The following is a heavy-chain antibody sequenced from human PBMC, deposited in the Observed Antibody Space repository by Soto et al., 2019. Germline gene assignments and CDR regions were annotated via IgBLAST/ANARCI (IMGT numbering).Heavy chain of an antibody. D-gene: IGHD3-10*01. CDR2: IIPIFGTA. J-gene: IGHJ6*02. CDR1: GGTFSRYA. Sequence: QVQLVQSGAEVKKPGSSVKVSCKASGGTFSRYAISWVRQAPGQGLEWLGGIIPIFGTANYAQKFQGRVTITADESTSTSDMELSSLRSEDTAVYYCAREASGYYYYGMDVWGQGTTVTVSS. V-gene: IGHV1-69*12. CDR3: AREASGYYYYGMDV.